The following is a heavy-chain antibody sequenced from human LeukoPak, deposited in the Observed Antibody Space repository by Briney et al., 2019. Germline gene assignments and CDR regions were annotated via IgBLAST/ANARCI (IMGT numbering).Heavy chain of an antibody. Sequence: GGPLRLSCAASGFTFSSYWMHWVRQAPGKGLVWVSRINSDGRNINYADSVKGRFTISRDNAKNMLYLQMNSLRAEDTAVYYCAPHLSVIVPSAQYGMDFWGQGTTVTVSS. CDR2: INSDGRNI. CDR3: APHLSVIVPSAQYGMDF. V-gene: IGHV3-74*01. CDR1: GFTFSSYW. D-gene: IGHD2/OR15-2a*01. J-gene: IGHJ6*02.